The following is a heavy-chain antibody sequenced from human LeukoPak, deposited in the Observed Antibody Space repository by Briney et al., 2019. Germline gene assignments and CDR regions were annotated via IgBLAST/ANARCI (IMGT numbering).Heavy chain of an antibody. Sequence: GGSLRLSCAASGFSFSDSYMSWIRQAPGQGLEWLSYIKSSGTSTFYADSVKGRFTVSRDNAKNSLYLQMNSLRAEDTAVYYCARRGNMSSHAFDIWGQGTVVTVSS. CDR1: GFSFSDSY. CDR3: ARRGNMSSHAFDI. CDR2: IKSSGTST. J-gene: IGHJ3*02. D-gene: IGHD2/OR15-2a*01. V-gene: IGHV3-11*01.